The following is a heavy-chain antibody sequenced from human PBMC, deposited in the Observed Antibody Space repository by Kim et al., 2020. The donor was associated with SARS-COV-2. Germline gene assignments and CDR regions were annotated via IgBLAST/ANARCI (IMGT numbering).Heavy chain of an antibody. D-gene: IGHD5-18*01. CDR1: GFTFSSYV. CDR2: ISGSGGST. Sequence: GGSLRLSCAASGFTFSSYVMSWVLQAPGKGLEWVSAISGSGGSTYYADSVKGRFTISRDNSKNTLYLQMNSLRAEDTAVYYCAKDRGIQRWPGFYYGMDVWGQGTTVTVSS. V-gene: IGHV3-23*01. J-gene: IGHJ6*02. CDR3: AKDRGIQRWPGFYYGMDV.